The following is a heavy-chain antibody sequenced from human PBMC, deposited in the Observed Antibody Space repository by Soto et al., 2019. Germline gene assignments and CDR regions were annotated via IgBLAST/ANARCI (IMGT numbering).Heavy chain of an antibody. J-gene: IGHJ4*02. D-gene: IGHD4-4*01. CDR1: GGSISSGDYK. CDR2: IYYSGYN. Sequence: QVQLQESGPGLVKPSQTLSLTCTVSGGSISSGDYKWSWIRQPPGKGLEWIGYIYYSGYNYNTPSLKSRVTMSVDTSKNLFSLKLSSVTAADTAVYYCARSDNYVPFEYWGQGTLVTVSS. V-gene: IGHV4-30-4*01. CDR3: ARSDNYVPFEY.